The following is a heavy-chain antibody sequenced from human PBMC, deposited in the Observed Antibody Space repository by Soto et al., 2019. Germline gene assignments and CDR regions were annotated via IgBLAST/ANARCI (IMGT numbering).Heavy chain of an antibody. CDR2: ISGTGYSR. J-gene: IGHJ4*02. CDR1: GFPFSGYS. CDR3: AKSRGDSWPTYFFDL. V-gene: IGHV3-23*01. Sequence: EVQLLESGGVLVQPGGSLTLSCAASGFPFSGYSLSWVSQTPGKGLEWVAGISGTGYSRYHADSVMGRFSISRDNFKSTLYLELSSLRAEDTALYYCAKSRGDSWPTYFFDLWGQGTLVTVSS. D-gene: IGHD6-13*01.